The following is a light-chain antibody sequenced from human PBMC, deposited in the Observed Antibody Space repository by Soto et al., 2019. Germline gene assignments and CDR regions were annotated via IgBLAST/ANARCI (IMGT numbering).Light chain of an antibody. J-gene: IGLJ2*01. CDR3: TSYAVSNIPVL. V-gene: IGLV2-8*01. CDR2: DVT. CDR1: SSDVGGYNF. Sequence: QSALTQPPSASGSPGQTVTISCTGTSSDVGGYNFVSWYQQHPGKAPKLMIYDVTERPSGVPDRFSGSNSGNSASLTVSGLQGEYEADYYCTSYAVSNIPVLFGGGTKLTVL.